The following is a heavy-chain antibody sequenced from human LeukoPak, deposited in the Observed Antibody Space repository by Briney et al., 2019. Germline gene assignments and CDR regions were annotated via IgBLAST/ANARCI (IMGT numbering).Heavy chain of an antibody. CDR3: ARAQRVYGGNTLHFDY. Sequence: ASVKVSCKASGGTFSSYAIGWVRQAPGQGLEWMGRIIPILGIANYAQKFQGRVTITADKSTSTAYMELSSLRSEDTAVYYCARAQRVYGGNTLHFDYWGQGTLVTVSS. J-gene: IGHJ4*02. CDR1: GGTFSSYA. D-gene: IGHD4-23*01. V-gene: IGHV1-69*04. CDR2: IIPILGIA.